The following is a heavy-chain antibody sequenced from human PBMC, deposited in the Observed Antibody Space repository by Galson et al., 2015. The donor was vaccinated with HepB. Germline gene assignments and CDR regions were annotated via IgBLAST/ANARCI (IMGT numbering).Heavy chain of an antibody. Sequence: ETLSLTCAVYGGSFSGYYWSWIRQPPGKGLEWIGEINHSGSTNYNPSLKSRVTISVDTSKNQFSLKLSSVTAADTAVYYCARCGDYVWGSYRSSCYYGMDVWGQGTTVTVSS. CDR1: GGSFSGYY. J-gene: IGHJ6*02. CDR3: ARCGDYVWGSYRSSCYYGMDV. D-gene: IGHD3-16*02. V-gene: IGHV4-34*01. CDR2: INHSGST.